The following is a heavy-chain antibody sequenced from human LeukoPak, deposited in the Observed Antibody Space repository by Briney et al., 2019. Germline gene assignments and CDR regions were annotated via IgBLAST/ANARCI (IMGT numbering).Heavy chain of an antibody. Sequence: GGSLRLSCAASAFTFSYYWMNWVRQAPGKGLEGGPDKKKDGSEKYYVDSVKGRFTISRDNAKNSLYLQMNALKAEDSAVYYCLRDRGYSTYDCWGQGTLVTVSS. CDR1: AFTFSYYW. CDR3: LRDRGYSTYDC. CDR2: KKKDGSEK. V-gene: IGHV3-7*01. D-gene: IGHD6-13*01. J-gene: IGHJ4*02.